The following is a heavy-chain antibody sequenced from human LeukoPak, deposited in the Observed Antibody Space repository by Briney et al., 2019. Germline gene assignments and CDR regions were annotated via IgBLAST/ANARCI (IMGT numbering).Heavy chain of an antibody. Sequence: ASVKVSCKASGYTFTSYGISWVRQAPGQGLEWMGWISAYNGNTNYAQKLQGRVTMTTDTSTSTAYMGLRSLRSDDTAVYYCARDRGVVVTNWFDPWGQGTLVTVSS. V-gene: IGHV1-18*01. CDR3: ARDRGVVVTNWFDP. J-gene: IGHJ5*02. D-gene: IGHD2-21*02. CDR2: ISAYNGNT. CDR1: GYTFTSYG.